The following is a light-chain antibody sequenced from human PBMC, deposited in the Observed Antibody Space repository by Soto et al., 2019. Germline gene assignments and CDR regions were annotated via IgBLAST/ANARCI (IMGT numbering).Light chain of an antibody. Sequence: DIQMTPCPASVSASEPNIVTFTCRASQSISSWLAWYQQKPGKARKLLIYKASTLESGVPSNFSGSGSGTEFTLTISSLQPEDFATYYCHQYNSYPWTFGQGTKV. V-gene: IGKV1-5*03. J-gene: IGKJ1*01. CDR1: QSISSW. CDR2: KAS. CDR3: HQYNSYPWT.